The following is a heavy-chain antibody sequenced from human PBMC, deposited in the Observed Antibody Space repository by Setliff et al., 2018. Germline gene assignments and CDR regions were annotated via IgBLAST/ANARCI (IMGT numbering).Heavy chain of an antibody. CDR3: ARDEGSS. J-gene: IGHJ5*02. CDR2: IYYSGST. Sequence: SETLSLTCTVSGGSISSSSYYWGWIRQPPGKGLEWIGSIYYSGSTYYNPSLKSRVTISVDTSKNEFSLKVSSVTAADTAVYYCARDEGSSWGQGTLVTVSS. V-gene: IGHV4-39*02. CDR1: GGSISSSSYY. D-gene: IGHD1-26*01.